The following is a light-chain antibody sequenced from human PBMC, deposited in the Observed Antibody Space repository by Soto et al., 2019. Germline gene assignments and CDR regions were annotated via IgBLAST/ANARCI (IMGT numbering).Light chain of an antibody. CDR1: QSISSW. CDR3: QQYSSYSWT. Sequence: DIQMTQSPSTLSASVGDRVTITCRASQSISSWLAWYQQKPGKAPKLVIYKASSLQSGVPPRFSGSGSGTEFTLTISSLQPDDFATYYCQQYSSYSWTFGLGTKVEIK. CDR2: KAS. V-gene: IGKV1-5*03. J-gene: IGKJ1*01.